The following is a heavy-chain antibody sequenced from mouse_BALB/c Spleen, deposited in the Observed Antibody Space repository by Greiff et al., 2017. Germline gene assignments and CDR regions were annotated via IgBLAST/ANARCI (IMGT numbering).Heavy chain of an antibody. V-gene: IGHV1S81*02. D-gene: IGHD1-1*01. CDR3: ARSGDYGSSSLFDY. Sequence: VQLQQPGAELVKPGASVKLSCKASGYTFTSYWMHWVKQRPGQGLEWIGEINPSNGRTNYNEKFKGKATLTADKSSSTAYMQLSSLTSDDSAVYFCARSGDYGSSSLFDYWGQGTTLTVSS. CDR1: GYTFTSYW. J-gene: IGHJ2*01. CDR2: INPSNGRT.